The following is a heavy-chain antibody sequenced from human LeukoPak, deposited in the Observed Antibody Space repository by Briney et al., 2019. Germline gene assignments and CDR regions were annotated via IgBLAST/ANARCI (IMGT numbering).Heavy chain of an antibody. J-gene: IGHJ4*02. CDR1: GFTFSSYA. CDR2: ISYDGSNK. V-gene: IGHV3-30-3*01. Sequence: PGGSLRLSCAASGFTFSSYAMHWVRQAPGKGLEWVAVISYDGSNKYYADSVKGRFTISRDNSKNTLYLQMNSLRAEDTAVYYCARRSRYCSSTTCYYFDYWGQGTLVTVSS. CDR3: ARRSRYCSSTTCYYFDY. D-gene: IGHD2-2*01.